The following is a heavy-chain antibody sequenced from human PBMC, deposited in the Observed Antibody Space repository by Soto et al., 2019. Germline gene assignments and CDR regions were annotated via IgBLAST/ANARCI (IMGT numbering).Heavy chain of an antibody. Sequence: SETLSLTCTDSGDSISLSSYSWGWIRQSPGKDLEWSGTIYYDGSSYYNPSLKSRVTMSVDTSKNQFSLMLTSVTAADTAVYYCARRTYSSIWYADYWGQGTLVTVSS. CDR3: ARRTYSSIWYADY. J-gene: IGHJ4*02. D-gene: IGHD6-13*01. CDR1: GDSISLSSYS. CDR2: IYYDGSS. V-gene: IGHV4-39*01.